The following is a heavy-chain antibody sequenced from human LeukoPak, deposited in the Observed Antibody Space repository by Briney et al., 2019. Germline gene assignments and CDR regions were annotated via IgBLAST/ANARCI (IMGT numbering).Heavy chain of an antibody. CDR1: GFTFSSYE. D-gene: IGHD3-9*01. Sequence: PGGSLRLSCAASGFTFSSYEMNWVRQAPGKGLEWVSYISSSGSTIYYADSVKGRFTISRDNAKNSLYLHMNSLRAEDTAVYYCARDLQLRYFDGAPDYWGQGTLVTVSS. V-gene: IGHV3-48*03. CDR3: ARDLQLRYFDGAPDY. J-gene: IGHJ4*02. CDR2: ISSSGSTI.